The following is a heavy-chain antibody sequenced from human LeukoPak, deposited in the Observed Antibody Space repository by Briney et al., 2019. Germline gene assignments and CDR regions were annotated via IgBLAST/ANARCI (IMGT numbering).Heavy chain of an antibody. Sequence: RPGGSLRLSCAASGFTFRSYWMSWVRQAPGKGLEWVAIIKQDGSQKYYVDSVKGRFTISRDNPKNSLYLQMNSLRADDTAVYYCARGPAEVIVVALDSWGQGTLVTVSS. J-gene: IGHJ4*02. CDR2: IKQDGSQK. D-gene: IGHD3-22*01. V-gene: IGHV3-7*01. CDR3: ARGPAEVIVVALDS. CDR1: GFTFRSYW.